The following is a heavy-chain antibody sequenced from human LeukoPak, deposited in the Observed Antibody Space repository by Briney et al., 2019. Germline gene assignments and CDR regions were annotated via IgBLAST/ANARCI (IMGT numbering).Heavy chain of an antibody. CDR2: ISHDGNNI. CDR1: GFTFSNYA. J-gene: IGHJ4*02. D-gene: IGHD1-26*01. V-gene: IGHV3-30*04. CDR3: AKGGKWDVTPFDY. Sequence: PGGSLRLSCAASGFTFSNYAMHWVRQAPGKGLEWVAVISHDGNNIYYGDSVKGRFTISRDNSKNTLYLQVNSLRAEDTAVYYCAKGGKWDVTPFDYWGQGTLVTVSS.